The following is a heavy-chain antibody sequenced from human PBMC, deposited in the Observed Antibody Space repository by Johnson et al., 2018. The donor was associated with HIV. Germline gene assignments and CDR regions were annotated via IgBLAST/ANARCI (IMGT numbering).Heavy chain of an antibody. CDR3: ARGPIADDAFDI. CDR2: ISYDGSNK. Sequence: QVQLVESGGGVVQPGRSLRLSCAASGLIFSHYGMHWVRQAPGKGLEWVVVISYDGSNKYYADSVKGRFTISRDNSKNTLYLQMNSLRAEDTAVYFCARGPIADDAFDIWGQGTMVTVSS. CDR1: GLIFSHYG. D-gene: IGHD3-16*02. V-gene: IGHV3-30*03. J-gene: IGHJ3*02.